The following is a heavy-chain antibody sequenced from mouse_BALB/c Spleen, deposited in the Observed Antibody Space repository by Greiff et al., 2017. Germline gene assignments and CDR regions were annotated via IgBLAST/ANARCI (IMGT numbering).Heavy chain of an antibody. CDR3: TIARLGGNSAWFAY. V-gene: IGHV1S16*01. D-gene: IGHD2-1*01. J-gene: IGHJ3*01. Sequence: QVQLQQPGAELVKPGASVKLSCKASGYTFTSYYMYWVKQRPGQGLEWIGGINPSNGGTNFNEKFKSKATLTVDKSSSTAYMQLSSLTSEDSAVYYCTIARLGGNSAWFAYWGQGTLVTVSA. CDR2: INPSNGGT. CDR1: GYTFTSYY.